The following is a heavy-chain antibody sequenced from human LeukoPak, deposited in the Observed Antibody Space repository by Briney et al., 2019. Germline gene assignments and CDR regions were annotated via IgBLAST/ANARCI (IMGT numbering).Heavy chain of an antibody. V-gene: IGHV4-59*12. CDR2: IYYSGST. CDR1: GGSISSYY. J-gene: IGHJ4*02. CDR3: ARDGGSGYYGY. D-gene: IGHD3-10*01. Sequence: SETLSLTCTVSGGSISSYYWSWIRQPPGKGLEWIGYIYYSGSTNYNPSLKSRVTISVDTSKNQFSLKLSSVTAADTAVYYCARDGGSGYYGYWGQGTLVTVSS.